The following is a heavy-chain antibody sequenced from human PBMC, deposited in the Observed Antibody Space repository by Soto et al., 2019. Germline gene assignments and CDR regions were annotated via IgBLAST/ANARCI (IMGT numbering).Heavy chain of an antibody. CDR2: IIPIFGTA. J-gene: IGHJ6*02. V-gene: IGHV1-69*13. CDR3: ALTSTPYYYYYYGMDV. CDR1: GGTFSSYA. Sequence: ASVKVSCKASGGTFSSYAISWVRQAPGQGLEWMGGIIPIFGTANYAQKFQGRVTITADESTSTAYMELSSLRSEDTAVYYCALTSTPYYYYYYGMDVWGQGTTVTVSS.